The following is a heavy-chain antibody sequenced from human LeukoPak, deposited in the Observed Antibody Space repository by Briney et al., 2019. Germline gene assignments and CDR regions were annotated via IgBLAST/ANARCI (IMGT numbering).Heavy chain of an antibody. CDR3: ARDAGYCSGGSCYPYYGMDV. V-gene: IGHV3-33*01. Sequence: PGGSLRLSCAASGFTFSSYGMHWVRQAPGKGLEWVAVIWYDGSNKYYADSVKGRFTISRDNSKNTLYLQMNSLRAEDTAVYYCARDAGYCSGGSCYPYYGMDVWGQGTTVTVSS. J-gene: IGHJ6*02. CDR1: GFTFSSYG. D-gene: IGHD2-15*01. CDR2: IWYDGSNK.